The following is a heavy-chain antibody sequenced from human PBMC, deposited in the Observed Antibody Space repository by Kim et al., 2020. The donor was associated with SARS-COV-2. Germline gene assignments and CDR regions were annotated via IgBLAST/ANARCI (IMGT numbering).Heavy chain of an antibody. CDR3: AGQSYGEPLDY. J-gene: IGHJ4*02. V-gene: IGHV4-59*08. CDR1: GGSISSYY. D-gene: IGHD4-17*01. Sequence: SETLSLTCTVSGGSISSYYWSWIRQPPGKGLEWIGYIYYSGSTNYNPSLKSRVTISVDTSKNQFALKLSSVTAADTAVYYCAGQSYGEPLDYWGQGTLVTVSS. CDR2: IYYSGST.